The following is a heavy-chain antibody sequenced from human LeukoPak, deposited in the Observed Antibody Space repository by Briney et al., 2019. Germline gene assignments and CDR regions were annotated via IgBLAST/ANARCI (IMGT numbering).Heavy chain of an antibody. Sequence: SETLSLTCAVYGGSFSGYYWSWIRQPPGKGLEWIGEINHSGSTNYNPSLKSRVTISVDTSKNQFSLKLSSVTAADTAVYYCARGRDYGDQAYDYWGQGTLVTVFS. CDR3: ARGRDYGDQAYDY. CDR1: GGSFSGYY. CDR2: INHSGST. J-gene: IGHJ4*02. V-gene: IGHV4-34*01. D-gene: IGHD4-17*01.